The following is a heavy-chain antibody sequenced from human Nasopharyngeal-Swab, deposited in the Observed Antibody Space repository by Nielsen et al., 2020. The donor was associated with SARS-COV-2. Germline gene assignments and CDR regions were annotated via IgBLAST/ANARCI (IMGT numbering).Heavy chain of an antibody. CDR3: ARDYYDSSGYYYPRY. CDR2: IIPIFGTA. CDR1: GGTFSSYA. Sequence: SVKVSCKASGGTFSSYAISWVRQAPGQGLEWMGGIIPIFGTANYAQKFQGRVTITADKSTSTAYMELSSLRSEGTAVYYCARDYYDSSGYYYPRYWGQGTLVTVSS. V-gene: IGHV1-69*06. D-gene: IGHD3-22*01. J-gene: IGHJ4*02.